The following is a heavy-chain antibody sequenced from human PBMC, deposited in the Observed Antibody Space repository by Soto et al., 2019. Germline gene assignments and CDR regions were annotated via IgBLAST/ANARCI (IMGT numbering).Heavy chain of an antibody. J-gene: IGHJ6*02. CDR3: ARVVPGEDHLFYYGMDV. CDR2: IIPIFGTA. D-gene: IGHD3-10*01. V-gene: IGHV1-69*12. CDR1: GGTFSSYA. Sequence: QVQLVQSGAEVKKPGSSVKVSCKASGGTFSSYAISWVRQAPGQGLEWMGGIIPIFGTANYAQKFQGRVTSTAAESTSTAYMELSSLRSEDTAVYYCARVVPGEDHLFYYGMDVWGQGTTVTVSS.